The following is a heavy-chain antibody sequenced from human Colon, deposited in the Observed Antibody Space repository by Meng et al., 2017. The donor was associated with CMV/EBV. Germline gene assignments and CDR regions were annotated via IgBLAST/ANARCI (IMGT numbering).Heavy chain of an antibody. CDR2: ISRGSGTI. CDR3: AKPLVIEPFKDRWFDT. CDR1: GFTFNNYV. Sequence: GESLKISCAASGFTFNNYVMHWVRQAPGKGLEWVSAISRGSGTIFYADSVKGRFTISRDNSKNTLYLQMNSLRVEDTAVYFCAKPLVIEPFKDRWFDTWGQGTLVTVSS. V-gene: IGHV3-23*01. D-gene: IGHD2/OR15-2a*01. J-gene: IGHJ5*02.